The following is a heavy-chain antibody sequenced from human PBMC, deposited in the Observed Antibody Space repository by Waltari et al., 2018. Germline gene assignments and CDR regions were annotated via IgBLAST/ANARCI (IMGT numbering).Heavy chain of an antibody. V-gene: IGHV3-49*04. CDR1: GFTFGDYA. CDR3: TRESGWEPFYYYYYYMDV. J-gene: IGHJ6*03. D-gene: IGHD1-26*01. CDR2: IRSKAYGGTT. Sequence: EVQLVESGGGLVQPGRSLRLSCTASGFTFGDYAMSWVRQAPGKGLEWVGFIRSKAYGGTTEYAASVKGRFTISRDDSKSIAYLQMNSLKTEDTAVYYCTRESGWEPFYYYYYYMDVWGKGTTVTVSS.